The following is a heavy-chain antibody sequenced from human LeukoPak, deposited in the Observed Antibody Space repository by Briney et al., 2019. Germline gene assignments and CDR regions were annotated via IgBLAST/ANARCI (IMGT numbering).Heavy chain of an antibody. V-gene: IGHV3-30*02. J-gene: IGHJ6*03. CDR2: IRYDGSNK. D-gene: IGHD6-13*01. CDR3: ARGYSSSWHHYYYYMDV. CDR1: GFTFSSYG. Sequence: GGSLRLSCAASGFTFSSYGMHWVRQAPGKGLEWVAFIRYDGSNKYYADSVKGRSTISRDNAKNSLYLQMNSLRAEDTAAYYCARGYSSSWHHYYYYMDVWGKGTTVTVSS.